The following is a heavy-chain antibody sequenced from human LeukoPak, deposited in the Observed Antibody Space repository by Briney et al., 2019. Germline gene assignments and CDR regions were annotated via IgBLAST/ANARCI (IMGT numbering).Heavy chain of an antibody. V-gene: IGHV3-7*01. CDR1: GFSFNSYW. Sequence: PGGSLRLSCVASGFSFNSYWMNWVRQAPGKGLEWVANIKQDGSEKYYVDSVKGRFTISRDNSKNTLYLQMNSLRAEDTAVYCCAKDSGGWFGGFDYWGQGAPVTAAS. D-gene: IGHD6-19*01. J-gene: IGHJ4*02. CDR2: IKQDGSEK. CDR3: AKDSGGWFGGFDY.